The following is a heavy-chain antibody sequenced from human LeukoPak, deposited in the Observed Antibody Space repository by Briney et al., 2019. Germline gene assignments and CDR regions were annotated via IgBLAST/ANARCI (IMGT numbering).Heavy chain of an antibody. J-gene: IGHJ4*02. V-gene: IGHV1-8*03. CDR2: LSPNSGRA. CDR1: RDTFTNYD. Sequence: HWASVKVSCKTSRDTFTNYDINWMRQATGQGPEWVGWLSPNSGRAGSAQKFQGRVTFTRDTSISTVYMELNSLRAEDTAVYYCAKGMVRGVILKGFDYWGQGTLVTVSS. D-gene: IGHD3-10*01. CDR3: AKGMVRGVILKGFDY.